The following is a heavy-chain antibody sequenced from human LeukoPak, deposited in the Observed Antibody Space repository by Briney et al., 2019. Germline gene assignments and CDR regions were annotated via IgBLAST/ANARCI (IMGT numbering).Heavy chain of an antibody. Sequence: PGGSLRLSCAASGFTFSSYSMNWVRQAPGKGLEWVSYISSSSSTIYYADSVKGRFTISRDNAKNSLYLQMNSLRAEDTAVYYCARNGAYSMDHWGQGTLVTVSS. D-gene: IGHD2-21*01. J-gene: IGHJ4*02. CDR3: ARNGAYSMDH. CDR2: ISSSSSTI. V-gene: IGHV3-48*01. CDR1: GFTFSSYS.